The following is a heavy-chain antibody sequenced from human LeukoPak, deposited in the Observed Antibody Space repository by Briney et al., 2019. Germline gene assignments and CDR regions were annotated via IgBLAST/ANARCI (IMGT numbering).Heavy chain of an antibody. V-gene: IGHV3-23*01. CDR1: GFTFSSYA. CDR2: ISGSGGST. Sequence: PGGSLRLSCAASGFTFSSYAMSWVRQAPRKGLEWVSAISGSGGSTYYADSVKGRFTISRDNSKNTLYLQMNSLRAEDTAVYYCARGDTALARETLDYWGQGTLVTVSS. D-gene: IGHD5-18*01. CDR3: ARGDTALARETLDY. J-gene: IGHJ4*02.